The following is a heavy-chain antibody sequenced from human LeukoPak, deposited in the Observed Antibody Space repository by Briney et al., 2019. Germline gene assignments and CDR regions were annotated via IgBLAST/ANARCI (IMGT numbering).Heavy chain of an antibody. CDR2: ISYDGSNK. CDR3: ARAPKRNPFDY. V-gene: IGHV3-30*04. D-gene: IGHD1-14*01. J-gene: IGHJ4*02. CDR1: GFTFSSYA. Sequence: GGSLRLSCAASGFTFSSYAMHWVRQAPGKGLEWVAVISYDGSNKYYADSVKGRFTTSRDNSKNTLYLQMNSLRAKDTAVYYCARAPKRNPFDYWGQGTLVTVSS.